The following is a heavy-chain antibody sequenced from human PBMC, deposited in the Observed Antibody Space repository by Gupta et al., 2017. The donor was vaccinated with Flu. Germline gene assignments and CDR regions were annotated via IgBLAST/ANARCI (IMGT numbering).Heavy chain of an antibody. J-gene: IGHJ4*02. V-gene: IGHV3-23*01. Sequence: LLESGGGLVQPGGSLRLSCAASGFTFSSYDMSWVRQAPGKGLEWVSAISGSGGSTYYADSVKGRFTISRDNSKNTVYLQMNSLRAEDTAVYYCGKGVNADPRVYDYWGQGTLVPVSS. D-gene: IGHD2-8*01. CDR2: ISGSGGST. CDR3: GKGVNADPRVYDY. CDR1: GFTFSSYD.